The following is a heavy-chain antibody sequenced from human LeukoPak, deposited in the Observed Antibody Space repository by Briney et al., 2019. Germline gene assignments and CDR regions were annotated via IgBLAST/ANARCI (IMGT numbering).Heavy chain of an antibody. Sequence: ASVKVSCKASGYTFTGYYIHWVRQAPGQGLEWMGRINPNSDVTNYAQKLRGRVTMTRVTSISTAYMELSSLRSDDTAVYYCAREGGFDYDSRGYLDYWGQGTLVTVSS. D-gene: IGHD3-22*01. CDR2: INPNSDVT. V-gene: IGHV1-2*06. J-gene: IGHJ4*02. CDR3: AREGGFDYDSRGYLDY. CDR1: GYTFTGYY.